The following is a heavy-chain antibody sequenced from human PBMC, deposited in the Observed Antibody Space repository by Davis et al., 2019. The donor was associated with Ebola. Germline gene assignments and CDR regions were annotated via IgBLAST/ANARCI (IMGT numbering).Heavy chain of an antibody. J-gene: IGHJ6*04. D-gene: IGHD5-18*01. CDR1: GGSISSYY. CDR2: INHSGST. V-gene: IGHV4-34*01. Sequence: MPSETLSLTCTVSGGSISSYYWSWIRQPPGKGLEWIGEINHSGSTNYNPSLKSRVTISVDTSKNQFSLKLSSVTAADTAVYYCARAEPIPRGYGYGGSLYGMDVWGKGTTVTVSS. CDR3: ARAEPIPRGYGYGGSLYGMDV.